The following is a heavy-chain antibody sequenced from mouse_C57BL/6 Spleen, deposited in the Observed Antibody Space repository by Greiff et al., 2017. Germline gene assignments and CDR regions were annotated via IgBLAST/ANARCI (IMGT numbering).Heavy chain of an antibody. V-gene: IGHV14-1*01. CDR3: TSDYGSSYGY. CDR1: GFNITDYY. Sequence: VQLQQSGAELVRPGASVKLSCTASGFNITDYYMHWVKQRPKQGLEWIGRIDPEDGDTEYAQKFKGKATMTADTSSNTAYLQLSSLTSEDTAVYYCTSDYGSSYGYWGQGTTLTVSS. CDR2: IDPEDGDT. J-gene: IGHJ2*01. D-gene: IGHD1-1*01.